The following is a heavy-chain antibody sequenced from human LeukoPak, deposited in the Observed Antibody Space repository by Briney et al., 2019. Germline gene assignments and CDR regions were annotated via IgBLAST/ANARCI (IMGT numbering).Heavy chain of an antibody. CDR1: GDSVNSNTYY. Sequence: SETLSLTCSVSGDSVNSNTYYWGWIRQSPGRGLEWIGNVYYSGTTYYNPSLESRVTISADTPRNQFSLRLNSVTVADTAIYYCARQGSFYYYYYMDVWGKGTTVTVSS. V-gene: IGHV4-39*01. CDR3: ARQGSFYYYYYMDV. J-gene: IGHJ6*03. CDR2: VYYSGTT. D-gene: IGHD3-10*01.